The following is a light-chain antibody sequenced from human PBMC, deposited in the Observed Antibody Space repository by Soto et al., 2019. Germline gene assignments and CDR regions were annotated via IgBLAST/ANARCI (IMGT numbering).Light chain of an antibody. V-gene: IGKV1-39*01. CDR3: QQSYTTPRT. CDR1: QTIDNY. Sequence: DLQMTQSPSSLSASVGDRVTITCRASQTIDNYLNWYQQKPGKAPNLLIYSASTLQRGVPSRFSGSRSGADFTLTISSLHPEDFGTYYCQQSYTTPRTFGQGTKLEIK. CDR2: SAS. J-gene: IGKJ2*01.